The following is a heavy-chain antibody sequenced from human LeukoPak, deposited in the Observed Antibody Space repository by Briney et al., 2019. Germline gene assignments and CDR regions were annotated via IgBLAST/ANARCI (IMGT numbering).Heavy chain of an antibody. CDR1: GFTFSSYA. J-gene: IGHJ6*02. V-gene: IGHV3-30-3*01. CDR2: ISYDGSNK. D-gene: IGHD2-2*01. Sequence: GGSLRLSCAASGFTFSSYAMHWVRQAPGKGLEWVAVISYDGSNKYYADSVKGRFTISRDNSKNTLYLQMNSLRAEDTAVYYCARAYQRGYYYGMDVWGQGTTVTVSS. CDR3: ARAYQRGYYYGMDV.